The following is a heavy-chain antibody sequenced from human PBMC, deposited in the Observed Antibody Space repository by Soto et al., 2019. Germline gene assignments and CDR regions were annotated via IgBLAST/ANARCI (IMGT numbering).Heavy chain of an antibody. J-gene: IGHJ4*02. CDR2: INPNSGGT. D-gene: IGHD4-17*01. V-gene: IGHV1-2*04. Sequence: QVQLVQSGAEVKKPGASVKVSCKASGYTFTGYYMHWVRQAPGHGLEWMGWINPNSGGTNYAQKFQCWVTMTRDTSISTAYMELSRLRSDDTAVYYCSRDRRDDYGDKTDHFDYWGQGTLVTVSS. CDR3: SRDRRDDYGDKTDHFDY. CDR1: GYTFTGYY.